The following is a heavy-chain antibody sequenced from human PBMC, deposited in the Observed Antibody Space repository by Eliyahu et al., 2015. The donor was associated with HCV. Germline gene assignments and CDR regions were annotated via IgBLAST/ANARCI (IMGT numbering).Heavy chain of an antibody. D-gene: IGHD3-3*01. CDR2: IYYSGXT. CDR3: ARVSTIFGVVIKYYFDY. V-gene: IGHV4-31*03. J-gene: IGHJ4*02. Sequence: QVQLQESGPGLVKPSQTLSLTCTXSGGSXXSGXYYWXWIRQHPGKGLEWIGYIYYSGXTYYNPSLKSRVTISVDTSKNQFSLKLSSVTAADTAVYYCARVSTIFGVVIKYYFDYWGQGTLVTVSS. CDR1: GGSXXSGXYY.